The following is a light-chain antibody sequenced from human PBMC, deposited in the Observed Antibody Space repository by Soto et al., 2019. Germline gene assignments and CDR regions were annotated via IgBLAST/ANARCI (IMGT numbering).Light chain of an antibody. CDR2: EVR. CDR3: CSYSSSATLV. J-gene: IGLJ3*02. V-gene: IGLV2-14*01. Sequence: SALTQPASVSGSPGQSITISCSGTTNDIGGYNYVSWYQHHPGKVPKAIIYEVRNRPSGVSNPFSGSKSGNTASLTISGLQAEDEADYYCCSYSSSATLVFGGGTKVTVL. CDR1: TNDIGGYNY.